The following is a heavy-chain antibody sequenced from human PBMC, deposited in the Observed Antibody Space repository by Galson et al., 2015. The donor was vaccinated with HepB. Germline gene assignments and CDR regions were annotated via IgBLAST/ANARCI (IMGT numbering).Heavy chain of an antibody. CDR1: GFTFDDYT. Sequence: SLRLSCAASGFTFDDYTMHWVRQAPGKGLEWVSLISWDGGSTYYADSVKGRFTISRDNSKNSLYLQMNSLRTEDTALYYCAKDALLGYSGYATYFDYWGQGTLVTVSS. D-gene: IGHD5-12*01. V-gene: IGHV3-43*01. CDR3: AKDALLGYSGYATYFDY. CDR2: ISWDGGST. J-gene: IGHJ4*02.